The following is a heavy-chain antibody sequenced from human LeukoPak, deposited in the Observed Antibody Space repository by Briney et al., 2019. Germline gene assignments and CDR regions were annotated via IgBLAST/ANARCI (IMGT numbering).Heavy chain of an antibody. J-gene: IGHJ6*02. D-gene: IGHD1-26*01. V-gene: IGHV4-4*07. CDR3: ARVLGSQIRHYYYYYAMDV. CDR1: DGSISSYY. CDR2: TYTSGST. Sequence: SETLSLTCTVSDGSISSYYWSWIRQPAGKGLEWIGRTYTSGSTNYNPSLKSRVTMSLDTSKNQFSLKLSSVTAADTAVYYCARVLGSQIRHYYYYYAMDVWGQGTTVTVSS.